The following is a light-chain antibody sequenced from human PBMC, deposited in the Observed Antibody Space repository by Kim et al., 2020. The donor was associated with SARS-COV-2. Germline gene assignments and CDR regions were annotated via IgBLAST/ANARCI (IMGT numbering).Light chain of an antibody. J-gene: IGLJ2*01. CDR1: KIGNKN. CDR3: QVWDSTTI. CDR2: IDD. V-gene: IGLV3-9*01. Sequence: VSGALGQTARITCGGNKIGNKNVHWYQQKPGQAPVLVIYIDDNRPSGITDRFSGSNSGNTATLIISRVQAGDEADCYCQVWDSTTIFGGGTQLTVL.